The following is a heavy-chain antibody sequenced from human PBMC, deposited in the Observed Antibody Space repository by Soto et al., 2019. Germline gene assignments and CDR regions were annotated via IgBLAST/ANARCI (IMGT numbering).Heavy chain of an antibody. CDR3: ARDPAAAAGTYSLFFDP. CDR2: IYYSGST. J-gene: IGHJ5*02. D-gene: IGHD6-13*01. V-gene: IGHV4-31*03. Sequence: SETLSLTCTVSGGSISSGGYYWSWIRQHPGIGLEWIGYIYYSGSTYYNPSLKSRVTISVDTSKNQFSLKLSSVTAADTAVYYCARDPAAAAGTYSLFFDPWGQGTLVTVSS. CDR1: GGSISSGGYY.